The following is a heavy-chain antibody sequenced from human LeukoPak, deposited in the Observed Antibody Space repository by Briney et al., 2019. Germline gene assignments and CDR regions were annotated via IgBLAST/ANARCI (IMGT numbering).Heavy chain of an antibody. Sequence: GESLKISCKGSKYIFTNYWIARVRQVPGKGLESVGVIYPGDSDTRYSPSFQGQVTISADNSISTAYLQWSSLKASDTAIYYCAMGVQNWFDPWGQGTLVTVSS. V-gene: IGHV5-51*01. J-gene: IGHJ5*02. CDR3: AMGVQNWFDP. CDR2: IYPGDSDT. CDR1: KYIFTNYW.